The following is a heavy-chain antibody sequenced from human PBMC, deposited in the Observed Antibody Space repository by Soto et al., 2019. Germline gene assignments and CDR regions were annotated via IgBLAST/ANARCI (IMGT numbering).Heavy chain of an antibody. CDR1: GGSISSSSYY. D-gene: IGHD2-2*02. CDR2: IYYSGST. J-gene: IGHJ4*02. V-gene: IGHV4-39*01. CDR3: ARGNTPVDY. Sequence: PSETLSLTCTVSGGSISSSSYYWGWIRQPPGKGLEWIGGIYYSGSTYYNPSLKSRVTISVDTSKNQFSLKLSSVTAADTAVYYCARGNTPVDYWGQGTLVTVSS.